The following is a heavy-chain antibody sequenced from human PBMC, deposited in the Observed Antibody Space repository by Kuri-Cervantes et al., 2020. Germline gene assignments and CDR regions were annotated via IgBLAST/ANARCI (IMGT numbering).Heavy chain of an antibody. CDR2: ISGNGGGT. D-gene: IGHD6-19*01. CDR1: GFTFSNYA. V-gene: IGHV3-23*01. CDR3: VKDEWLVPEYFQH. J-gene: IGHJ1*01. Sequence: GGSLRLSCAASGFTFSNYAMSWVRQGPGKGLEWVSGISGNGGGTYYADSVKGRFTISRDNSKNTLYLQMNSLRAEDTAVYYCVKDEWLVPEYFQHWGQGTLVTVSS.